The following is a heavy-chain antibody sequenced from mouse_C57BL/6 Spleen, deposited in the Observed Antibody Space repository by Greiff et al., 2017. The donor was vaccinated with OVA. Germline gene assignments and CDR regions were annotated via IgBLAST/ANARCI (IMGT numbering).Heavy chain of an antibody. V-gene: IGHV14-4*01. J-gene: IGHJ3*01. D-gene: IGHD2-4*01. CDR2: IDPENGDT. CDR1: GFNIKDDY. CDR3: TTGLRRFAY. Sequence: EVQLQQSGAELVRPGASVKLSCTASGFNIKDDYMHWVKQRPEQGLEWIGWIDPENGDTEYASKFQGKATITADTSSNTAYLQLSSLTSEDTAVYYCTTGLRRFAYCGQGTLVTVSA.